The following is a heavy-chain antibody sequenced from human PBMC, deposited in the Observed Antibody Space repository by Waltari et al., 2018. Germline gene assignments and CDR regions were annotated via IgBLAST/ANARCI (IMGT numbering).Heavy chain of an antibody. CDR2: IYYSGST. CDR3: ARGERIEWLRAPYGMDV. J-gene: IGHJ6*02. CDR1: GGSIRSSSYY. Sequence: QLQLQESGPGLVKPSETLSLTCPVSGGSIRSSSYYWGWIRQPPGKGLEWIGSIYYSGSTYYNPSLKSRVTISVDTSKNQFSLKLSSVTAADTAVYYCARGERIEWLRAPYGMDVWGQGTTVTVSS. V-gene: IGHV4-39*07. D-gene: IGHD5-12*01.